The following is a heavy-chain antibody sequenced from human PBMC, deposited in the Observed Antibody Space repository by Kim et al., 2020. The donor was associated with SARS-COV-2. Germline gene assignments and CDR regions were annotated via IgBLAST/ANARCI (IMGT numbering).Heavy chain of an antibody. CDR2: IWYDGSNK. Sequence: GGSLRLSCAASGFTFSSYGMHWVRQAPGKGLEWVAVIWYDGSNKYYADSVKGRFTISRDNSKNTLYLQMNSLRAEDTAVYYCARRSGRYFDHGYVDAFDIWGQGTMVTVSS. V-gene: IGHV3-33*01. J-gene: IGHJ3*02. D-gene: IGHD3-9*01. CDR1: GFTFSSYG. CDR3: ARRSGRYFDHGYVDAFDI.